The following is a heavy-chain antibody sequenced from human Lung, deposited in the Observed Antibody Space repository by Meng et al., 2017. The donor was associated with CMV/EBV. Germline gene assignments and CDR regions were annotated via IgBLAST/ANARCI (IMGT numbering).Heavy chain of an antibody. V-gene: IGHV3-21*01. CDR1: GFTFNTYT. CDR3: ARQKGATLDYFDY. J-gene: IGHJ4*02. CDR2: ISGSSSFT. D-gene: IGHD1-26*01. Sequence: GESLKISCAASGFTFNTYTMNWVRQAPGKGLEWVSSISGSSSFTYYADSVKGRFTISRDNAKNSLYLQMNSLRAEDTAVYYCARQKGATLDYFDYWGQGTXVTVYS.